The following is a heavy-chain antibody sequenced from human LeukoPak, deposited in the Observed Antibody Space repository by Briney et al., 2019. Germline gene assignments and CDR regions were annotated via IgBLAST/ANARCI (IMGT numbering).Heavy chain of an antibody. CDR1: GYTFTGYY. J-gene: IGHJ1*01. D-gene: IGHD6-19*01. CDR3: ARLASVPG. Sequence: GASVNVSCTASGYTFTGYYLHWVRQAPAQGLEWMGWIHPNSCGTNYAQKFQGRVTMTRDTSISTAYMELSSLRSDDTAVYFCARLASVPGWGQGTLVSVSS. CDR2: IHPNSCGT. V-gene: IGHV1-2*02.